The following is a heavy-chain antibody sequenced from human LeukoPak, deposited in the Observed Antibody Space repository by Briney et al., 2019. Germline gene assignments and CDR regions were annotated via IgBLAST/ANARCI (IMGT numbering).Heavy chain of an antibody. J-gene: IGHJ3*02. CDR2: INSDGSST. V-gene: IGHV3-74*01. D-gene: IGHD3-10*01. CDR1: GFTFSSYW. Sequence: PGGSLRLSCAASGFTFSSYWMHWVRQAPGKGLVWVSRINSDGSSTSYADSVKGRFTISRDNAKNSLYLQMNSLRAEDTAVYYCARVIKRSLLWFGESPTRDAFDIWGQGTMVTVSS. CDR3: ARVIKRSLLWFGESPTRDAFDI.